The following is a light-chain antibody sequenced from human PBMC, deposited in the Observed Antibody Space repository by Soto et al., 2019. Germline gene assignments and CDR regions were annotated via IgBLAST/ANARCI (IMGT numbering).Light chain of an antibody. CDR3: SSYTRGSFV. J-gene: IGLJ1*01. V-gene: IGLV2-14*03. Sequence: SALTQPASVSGAPGQSITIPCTGTSSDVGGHNYVSWYQQHPGKAPKLILYDVSDRPSGVSSRFSGSRSGNTASLTISGLQAEDEADYHCSSYTRGSFVFGTGTKVTVL. CDR2: DVS. CDR1: SSDVGGHNY.